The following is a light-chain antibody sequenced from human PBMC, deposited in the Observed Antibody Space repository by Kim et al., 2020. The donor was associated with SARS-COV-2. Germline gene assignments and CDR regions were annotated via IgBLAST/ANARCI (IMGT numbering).Light chain of an antibody. CDR1: SLRSYY. CDR2: GKN. J-gene: IGLJ2*01. CDR3: NSRDNNDNVL. V-gene: IGLV3-19*01. Sequence: VARGQTVRITCQGDSLRSYYTTGYQQKPGQAPIVVVYGKNNRPSGIPDRFSGSSSGNTASLTITGTQAGDEADYYCNSRDNNDNVLFGGGTQLTVL.